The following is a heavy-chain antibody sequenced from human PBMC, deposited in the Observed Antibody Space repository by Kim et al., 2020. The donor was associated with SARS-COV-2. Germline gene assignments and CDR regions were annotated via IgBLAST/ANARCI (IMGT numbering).Heavy chain of an antibody. D-gene: IGHD6-13*01. CDR3: AREGVMAAAYY. J-gene: IGHJ4*02. Sequence: TNYNPSLKSRVTIAVDTAKNQFSLKLSSVTAADTAVYYCAREGVMAAAYYWGQGTLVTVSS. V-gene: IGHV4-59*01. CDR2: T.